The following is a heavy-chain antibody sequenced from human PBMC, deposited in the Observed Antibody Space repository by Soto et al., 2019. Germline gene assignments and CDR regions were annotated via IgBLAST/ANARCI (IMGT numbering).Heavy chain of an antibody. CDR3: ARDEDCSGGSCYSVP. D-gene: IGHD2-15*01. J-gene: IGHJ5*02. CDR2: ISAYNGNT. V-gene: IGHV1-18*01. Sequence: GASVKVSCKASGYTFTSYGISWVRQAPGQGLEWMGWISAYNGNTNYAQKLQGRVTMTTDTSTSTAYMELRSLRSDDTAVYYCARDEDCSGGSCYSVPWGQGTLVIVSS. CDR1: GYTFTSYG.